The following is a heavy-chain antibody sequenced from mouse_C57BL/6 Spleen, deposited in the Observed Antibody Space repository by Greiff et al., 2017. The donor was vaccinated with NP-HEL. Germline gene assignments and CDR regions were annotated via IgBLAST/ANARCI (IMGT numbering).Heavy chain of an antibody. J-gene: IGHJ4*01. Sequence: QVQLKQPGAELVRPGSSVKLSCKASGYTFTSYWMHWVKQRPIQGLEWIGNIDPSDSETHYNQKFKDKATLTVDKSSSTAYMQLSSLTSEDSAVYYCARFDGYYAAMDYWGQGTSVTVSS. CDR1: GYTFTSYW. CDR3: ARFDGYYAAMDY. CDR2: IDPSDSET. D-gene: IGHD2-3*01. V-gene: IGHV1-52*01.